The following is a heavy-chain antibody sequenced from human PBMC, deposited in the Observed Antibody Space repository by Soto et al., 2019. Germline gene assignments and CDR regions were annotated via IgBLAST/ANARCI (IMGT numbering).Heavy chain of an antibody. Sequence: PGGSLRLSCAAPGMTFSNLRMHWVRQAPGKGLVWVSLISRDGSNTDYADSVKGRFTISRDNAKSTLYLQMNSLRAEDTAVYYCAKGNRLWFGELLSTDNWFDPWGQGTLVTVSS. CDR3: AKGNRLWFGELLSTDNWFDP. CDR1: GMTFSNLR. CDR2: ISRDGSNT. D-gene: IGHD3-10*01. V-gene: IGHV3-74*01. J-gene: IGHJ5*02.